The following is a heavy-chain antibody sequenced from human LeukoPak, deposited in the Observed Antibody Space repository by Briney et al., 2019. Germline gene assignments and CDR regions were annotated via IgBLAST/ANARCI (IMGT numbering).Heavy chain of an antibody. J-gene: IGHJ6*03. V-gene: IGHV3-48*04. CDR2: ISSSSSTI. CDR1: GFTFSSYS. Sequence: GGSLRLSCAASGFTFSSYSMSWVCQAPGKGLEWVSYISSSSSTIYYADSVKGRFTISRDNAKNSLYLQMNSLRAEDTAVYYCARGGFYYYYMDVWGKGTTVTVSS. D-gene: IGHD3-16*01. CDR3: ARGGFYYYYMDV.